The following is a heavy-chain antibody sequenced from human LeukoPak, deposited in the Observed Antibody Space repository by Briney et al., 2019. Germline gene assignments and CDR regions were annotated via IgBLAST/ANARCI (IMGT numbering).Heavy chain of an antibody. J-gene: IGHJ4*02. Sequence: PGGSLRLSCVASGFNVSSTYMNWVRQAPGKGLEWVPLINSGGTTYYPDSVKGRFTIARDNAKNTLFLQMNSLRAEDTAVYYCGRSGDFWSGSGVAYWGQGTLVTVSS. D-gene: IGHD3-3*01. CDR3: GRSGDFWSGSGVAY. V-gene: IGHV3-66*01. CDR1: GFNVSSTY. CDR2: INSGGTT.